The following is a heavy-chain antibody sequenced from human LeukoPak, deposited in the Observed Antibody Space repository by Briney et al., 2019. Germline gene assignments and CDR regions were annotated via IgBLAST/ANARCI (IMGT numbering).Heavy chain of an antibody. D-gene: IGHD2-2*01. J-gene: IGHJ4*02. Sequence: SSETLSLTCTVSGGPISSGDYYWSWIRQPPGKGLEWIGYIYYSGSTYYNPSLKSRVTISVDTSKNQFSLKLSSVTAADTAVYYCARYCSSTSCLPNTLDYWGQGTLVTVSS. CDR1: GGPISSGDYY. V-gene: IGHV4-30-4*01. CDR2: IYYSGST. CDR3: ARYCSSTSCLPNTLDY.